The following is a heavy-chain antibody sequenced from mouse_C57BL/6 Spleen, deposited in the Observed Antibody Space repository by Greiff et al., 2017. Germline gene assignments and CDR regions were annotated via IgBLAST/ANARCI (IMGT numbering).Heavy chain of an antibody. CDR2: ISYDGSN. D-gene: IGHD2-4*01. Sequence: EVQLQESGPGLVKPSQSLSLTCSVTGYSITSGYYWNWIRQFPGNKLEWMGYISYDGSNNYNPSLKNRISITRDTSKNQLFLKLTSVTTEDTATYYCARDHYDHYCFDYWGQGTTLTVSS. CDR3: ARDHYDHYCFDY. CDR1: GYSITSGYY. J-gene: IGHJ2*01. V-gene: IGHV3-6*01.